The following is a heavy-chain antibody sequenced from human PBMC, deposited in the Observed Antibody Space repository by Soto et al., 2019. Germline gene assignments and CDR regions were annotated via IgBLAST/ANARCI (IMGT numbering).Heavy chain of an antibody. J-gene: IGHJ4*02. CDR2: IYPGDSDT. Sequence: GESLKISCKGSGYSFTSYWIGWVRQMPGKGLEWMGIIYPGDSDTSYSPSFQGQVTISADKSISTAYLQWSSLKASDTAMYYCARQNWNDVPFFDYWGQGTLVTVSS. D-gene: IGHD1-1*01. CDR3: ARQNWNDVPFFDY. CDR1: GYSFTSYW. V-gene: IGHV5-51*01.